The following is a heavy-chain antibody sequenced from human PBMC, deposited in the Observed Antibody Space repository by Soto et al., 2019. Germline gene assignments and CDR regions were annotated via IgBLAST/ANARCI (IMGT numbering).Heavy chain of an antibody. J-gene: IGHJ5*02. V-gene: IGHV5-51*01. CDR3: ARYNAPSLAGNWFDP. CDR2: IYPGDSQT. CDR1: GYDFSGYW. D-gene: IGHD1-20*01. Sequence: GESLKISCKGSGYDFSGYWIGWVRQMPGKGLEWMGIIYPGDSQTRYSPSFQGQVTISADKSISTASLQWSSLRASDTAMYYCARYNAPSLAGNWFDPWGQGTLVTVSS.